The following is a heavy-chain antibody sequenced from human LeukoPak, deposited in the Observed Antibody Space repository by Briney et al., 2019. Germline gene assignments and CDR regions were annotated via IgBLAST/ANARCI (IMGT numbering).Heavy chain of an antibody. Sequence: ASVKVSFKASGYTFTVYYMHWVRQAPGQGLEWMGWINPNSGGTNYAQKFQGWVTMARDTSISTAYMELSRLRSDDTAVYYCARGFPPPRAYSYYYGMDVWGQGTTVTVSS. CDR1: GYTFTVYY. V-gene: IGHV1-2*04. CDR2: INPNSGGT. D-gene: IGHD2/OR15-2a*01. J-gene: IGHJ6*02. CDR3: ARGFPPPRAYSYYYGMDV.